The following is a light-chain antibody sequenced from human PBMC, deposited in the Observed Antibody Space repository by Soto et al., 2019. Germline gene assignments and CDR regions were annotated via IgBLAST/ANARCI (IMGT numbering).Light chain of an antibody. J-gene: IGKJ1*01. V-gene: IGKV3-20*01. CDR1: HTISSSY. CDR3: QQYVTSSPRT. CDR2: GIS. Sequence: EIVLTQSPGTLSLSPGESATLSCRASHTISSSYLAWYQQKPGQAPRLLMYGISRRATGIPDRFSGSGSGTELTLTITRLEPEDFAVYYCQQYVTSSPRTFGQGTKGEIK.